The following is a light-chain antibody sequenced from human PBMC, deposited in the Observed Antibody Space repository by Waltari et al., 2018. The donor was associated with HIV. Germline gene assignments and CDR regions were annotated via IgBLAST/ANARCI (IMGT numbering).Light chain of an antibody. CDR2: QDN. J-gene: IGLJ2*01. CDR3: QAWDSSTDVV. CDR1: TLGNQH. V-gene: IGLV3-1*01. Sequence: SYELTQPHSVSVSPGQTASITCSGDTLGNQHPCRYQQKPGQSPVLVIYQDNQRPSGIPERFSGSNSGNTATLTVSGTQAMDEADYYCQAWDSSTDVVFGGGTKLTVL.